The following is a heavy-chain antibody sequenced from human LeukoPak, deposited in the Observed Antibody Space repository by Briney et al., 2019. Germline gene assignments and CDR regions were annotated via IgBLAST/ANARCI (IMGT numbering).Heavy chain of an antibody. D-gene: IGHD3-10*01. CDR1: GGSLSSYY. CDR2: TYYNGST. J-gene: IGHJ5*02. CDR3: ARALLWFGEFGNWFDP. Sequence: SETLSLTCTVSGGSLSSYYWSWIRPPPGKGLECIGYTYYNGSTNYNPSLKSRVTISVDTSKNQFSLKLSSVTAADTAVYYCARALLWFGEFGNWFDPWGQGTLVTVSS. V-gene: IGHV4-59*01.